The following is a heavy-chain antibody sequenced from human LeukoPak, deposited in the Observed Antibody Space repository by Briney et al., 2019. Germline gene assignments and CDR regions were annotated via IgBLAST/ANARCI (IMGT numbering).Heavy chain of an antibody. Sequence: GRSLRLSCAASGFTLSSYAMSWVRQAPGKGLEWVSGISGLGGSTNYADSVRGRFTISRDNSKNTLYLQMNSLRAEDTAVYYCATGHCSSTSCELARLGGDGAFDIWRQGTMVTVSS. V-gene: IGHV3-23*01. J-gene: IGHJ3*02. CDR1: GFTLSSYA. D-gene: IGHD2-2*01. CDR3: ATGHCSSTSCELARLGGDGAFDI. CDR2: ISGLGGST.